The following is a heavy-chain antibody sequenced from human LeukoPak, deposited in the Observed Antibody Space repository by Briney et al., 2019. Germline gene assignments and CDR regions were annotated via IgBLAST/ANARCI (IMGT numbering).Heavy chain of an antibody. D-gene: IGHD2-21*02. CDR2: IYHSGST. CDR1: GGSISSGGYS. CDR3: ARGGDSYFDY. V-gene: IGHV4-30-2*01. J-gene: IGHJ4*02. Sequence: SETLSLTCAVSGGSISSGGYSWSWIRQPPGKGLEWIGYIYHSGSTYYNPSLKSRVTISVDRSKNQFSLKLSSVTAADTAAYYCARGGDSYFDYWGQGTLVTVSS.